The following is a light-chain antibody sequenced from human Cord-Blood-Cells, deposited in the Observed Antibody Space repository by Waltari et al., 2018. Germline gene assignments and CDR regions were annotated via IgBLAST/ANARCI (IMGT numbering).Light chain of an antibody. CDR2: GAS. V-gene: IGKV3-20*01. CDR1: QSVSSSY. J-gene: IGKJ2*01. Sequence: EIALTQSPGTLSLSPAERATVSCRASQSVSSSYLAWYQQRQGQAPRLLIYGASSRAAGIPDRFSGSGSGTDFTLTISRLEPEDFAVYYCQQYGSEPMYTVGQGTKLEIK. CDR3: QQYGSEPMYT.